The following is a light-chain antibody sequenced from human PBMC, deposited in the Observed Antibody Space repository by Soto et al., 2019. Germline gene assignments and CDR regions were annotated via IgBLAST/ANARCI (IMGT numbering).Light chain of an antibody. J-gene: IGKJ5*01. V-gene: IGKV2D-29*02. Sequence: DVVMTQTPLSLLVAXGQPASIPCRTGRSLVHIARETFLCWYLQKQGXSPQLXXYEVSTRVYGGPDRFSGSGSVTDFTRDISRGETDDVGIYYGMQSTQLPPTFGQGTRLEIK. CDR1: RSLVHIARETF. CDR3: MQSTQLPPT. CDR2: EVS.